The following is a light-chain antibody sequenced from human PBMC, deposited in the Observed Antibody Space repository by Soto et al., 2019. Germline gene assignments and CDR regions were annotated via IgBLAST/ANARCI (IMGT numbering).Light chain of an antibody. J-gene: IGKJ1*01. CDR3: QQYGSSPQT. Sequence: IVLTQSPGTLSLSPMEIATLAFRASQSVSSSYLAWYQQKPGQAPRLLIYGAPSRATGIPDRFSGSGSGTDFTLTISRLEPQDFAVYYCQQYGSSPQTFGQGTKVDIK. CDR2: GAP. CDR1: QSVSSSY. V-gene: IGKV3-20*01.